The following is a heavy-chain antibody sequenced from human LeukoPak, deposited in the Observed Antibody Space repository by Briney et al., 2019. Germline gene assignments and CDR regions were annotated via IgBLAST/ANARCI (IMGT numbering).Heavy chain of an antibody. D-gene: IGHD6-19*01. CDR3: ARRDSSGVVPRWDY. J-gene: IGHJ4*02. V-gene: IGHV4-39*01. Sequence: SETLSLTCTVSGGSITSSSYYWGWIRQPPGKGLEWIGSIYYSGSTYYNPSLKSRVTISVDTSKNQFSLKLSSVTAADTAEHYCARRDSSGVVPRWDYWGQGTLVTVSS. CDR1: GGSITSSSYY. CDR2: IYYSGST.